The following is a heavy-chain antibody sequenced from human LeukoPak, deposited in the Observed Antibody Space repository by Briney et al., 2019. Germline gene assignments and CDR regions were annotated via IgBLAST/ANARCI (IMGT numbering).Heavy chain of an antibody. CDR1: GFTFSSYG. V-gene: IGHV3-30*03. D-gene: IGHD4-23*01. Sequence: GGSLRLSCAASGFTFSSYGMHWVRQAPGKGLEWVAVISYDGSNKYYADSVKGRFTISRDNSKNTLYLQMNSLRAEDTAVYYCARDHTVAGLRDYYYYYGMDVWGQGTTVTVSS. J-gene: IGHJ6*02. CDR3: ARDHTVAGLRDYYYYYGMDV. CDR2: ISYDGSNK.